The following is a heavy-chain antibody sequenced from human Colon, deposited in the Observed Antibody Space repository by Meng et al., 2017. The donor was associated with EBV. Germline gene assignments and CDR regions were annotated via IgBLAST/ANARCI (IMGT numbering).Heavy chain of an antibody. J-gene: IGHJ5*02. Sequence: QGPRQEAGPGLVKPSGTLSLTCAGSGGSISSNNWWSWVRQPPGKGLEWIGEIFHSGSTKHNPSLKSRVTMSMDKSKNQFSLRLSSVTAADTAVYYCASSDYYGSGSYYPWGQGTLVTVSS. CDR3: ASSDYYGSGSYYP. V-gene: IGHV4-4*02. CDR2: IFHSGST. D-gene: IGHD3-10*01. CDR1: GGSISSNNW.